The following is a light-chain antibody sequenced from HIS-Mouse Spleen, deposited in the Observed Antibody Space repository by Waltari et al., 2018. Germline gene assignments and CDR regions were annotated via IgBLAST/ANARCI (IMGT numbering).Light chain of an antibody. CDR2: DVS. CDR3: CSYAGSYTWV. Sequence: QSALPQPRSVSASPGQAVTISCTGTISDVGGYNILSGYQQHPGKAPKLRIYDVSKRPSGVPDRFSGSKSGNTASLTISGLQAEDEADYYCCSYAGSYTWVFGGGTKLTVL. J-gene: IGLJ3*02. CDR1: ISDVGGYNI. V-gene: IGLV2-11*01.